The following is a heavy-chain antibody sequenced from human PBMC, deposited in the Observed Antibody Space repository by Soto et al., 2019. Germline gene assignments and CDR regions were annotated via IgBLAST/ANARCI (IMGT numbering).Heavy chain of an antibody. D-gene: IGHD2-8*01. J-gene: IGHJ3*02. V-gene: IGHV4-59*08. CDR3: ARRGYYAISAFDI. Sequence: PSETLSLTCTVSGGSISSYYWSWIRQPPGKGLEWIGYIYYSGSTYYNPSLKSRVTISVDTSKNQFSLKLSSVTAADTAVYYCARRGYYAISAFDIWGQGTMVTVSS. CDR2: IYYSGST. CDR1: GGSISSYY.